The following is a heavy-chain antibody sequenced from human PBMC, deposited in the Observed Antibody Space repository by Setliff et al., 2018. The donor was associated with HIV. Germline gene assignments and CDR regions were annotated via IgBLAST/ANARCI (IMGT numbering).Heavy chain of an antibody. V-gene: IGHV4-34*01. D-gene: IGHD3-10*01. CDR2: IQHSGRT. Sequence: PSETLSLTCTVYGGSFSGYYWSWIRQPPGKGLEWIGEIQHSGRTNYNPSLKSRVTTSVDTSKNQFSLRLNSVTAADTAIYYCTRRGADSYYPRPLDVWGKGTTVTVPQ. CDR3: TRRGADSYYPRPLDV. J-gene: IGHJ6*04. CDR1: GGSFSGYY.